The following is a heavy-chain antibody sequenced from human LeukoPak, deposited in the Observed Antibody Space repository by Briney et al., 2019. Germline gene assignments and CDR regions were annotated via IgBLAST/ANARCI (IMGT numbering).Heavy chain of an antibody. CDR1: GFTFSSYC. Sequence: GGSLRLSCAASGFTFSSYCMNWVRQAPGKGLEWVSSISGTSAYIYYADSVRGRFTISRDNAKNSLYLQMNSLRAEDTAVYFCARKLTGSFDIWGQGTMVTVSS. CDR2: ISGTSAYI. D-gene: IGHD7-27*01. J-gene: IGHJ3*02. V-gene: IGHV3-21*01. CDR3: ARKLTGSFDI.